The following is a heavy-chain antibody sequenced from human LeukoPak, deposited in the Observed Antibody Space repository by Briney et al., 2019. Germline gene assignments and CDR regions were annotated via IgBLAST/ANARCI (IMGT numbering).Heavy chain of an antibody. J-gene: IGHJ4*02. CDR2: FYYRGST. D-gene: IGHD1-14*01. CDR1: GGSISSYY. CDR3: ARHSGTLGYFDY. Sequence: SETLSLTCTVSGGSISSYYWSWIRQPPGKGLEWIGYFYYRGSTNYNPSLKSRVTISLDTSKNQFSLRLRSVTAADTAVYYCARHSGTLGYFDYWGQGTRVTVSS. V-gene: IGHV4-59*12.